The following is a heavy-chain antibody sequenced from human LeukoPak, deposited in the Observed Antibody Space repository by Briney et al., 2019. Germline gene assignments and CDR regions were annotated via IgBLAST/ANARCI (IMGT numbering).Heavy chain of an antibody. Sequence: PSETLSLTCTVSGGSISSYYWSWIRQPPGKGLECIGYIYYSGSTNYNPSLKSRVTISVDTSKNQFSLKLSSVTAADTAVYYCARVGSGSYWGPFDYWGQGTLVTVSS. CDR3: ARVGSGSYWGPFDY. CDR2: IYYSGST. CDR1: GGSISSYY. D-gene: IGHD1-26*01. V-gene: IGHV4-59*01. J-gene: IGHJ4*02.